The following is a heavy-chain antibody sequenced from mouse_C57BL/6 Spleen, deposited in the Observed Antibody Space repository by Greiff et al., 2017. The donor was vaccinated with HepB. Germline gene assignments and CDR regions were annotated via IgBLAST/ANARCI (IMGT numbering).Heavy chain of an antibody. CDR3: TRWGILLRGVDD. V-gene: IGHV1-15*01. CDR1: GYTFTDYE. J-gene: IGHJ4*01. CDR2: IDPETGGT. D-gene: IGHD1-1*01. Sequence: QVHVKQSGAELVRPGASVTLSCKASGYTFTDYEMHWVKQTPVHGLEWIGAIDPETGGTAYNQKFKGKAILTADKSSSTAYMELRSLTSEDSAVYYCTRWGILLRGVDDWGQGTSVTVSS.